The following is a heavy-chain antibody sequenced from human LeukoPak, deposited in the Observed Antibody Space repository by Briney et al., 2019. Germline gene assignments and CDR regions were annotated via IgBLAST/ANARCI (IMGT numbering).Heavy chain of an antibody. CDR2: IKPNSGET. V-gene: IGHV1-2*02. CDR3: VRLITMIEPGNYYYYYYMDV. Sequence: ASVKVSCKASGYTFTDSDIHWVRQAPGQGLQWMGWIKPNSGETRYTQKFQGRVTMTTDTSISTAYMELSRLTSDDTAVYYCVRLITMIEPGNYYYYYYMDVWGKGTAVTVSS. D-gene: IGHD3-22*01. CDR1: GYTFTDSD. J-gene: IGHJ6*03.